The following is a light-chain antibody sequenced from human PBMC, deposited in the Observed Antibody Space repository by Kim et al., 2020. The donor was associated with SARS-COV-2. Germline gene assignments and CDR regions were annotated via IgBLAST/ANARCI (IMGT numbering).Light chain of an antibody. CDR2: GAS. CDR1: QSISTY. Sequence: EIVMTQSPATLSVSPGERATLSCRASQSISTYLAWYQQKPGQAPRLLIYGASTRATAIPARFSGSGSGTEFTLTISSLQSEDFAVYYCQQYYAWPTFGQGTKVDIK. V-gene: IGKV3-15*01. CDR3: QQYYAWPT. J-gene: IGKJ1*01.